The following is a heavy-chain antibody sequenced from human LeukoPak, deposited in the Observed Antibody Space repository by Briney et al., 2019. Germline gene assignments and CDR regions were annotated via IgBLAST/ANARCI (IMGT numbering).Heavy chain of an antibody. CDR2: IYYSGST. J-gene: IGHJ3*02. D-gene: IGHD3-22*01. CDR3: AREGIYDSSGYYGDPPGSFDI. Sequence: ASETLSLTCTVSGGSISSYYWSWIRQPPGKGLEWIGYIYYSGSTNYNPSLKSRVTISVDTSKNQFSLKLSSVTAADTAVYYCAREGIYDSSGYYGDPPGSFDIWGQGTMVTVSS. V-gene: IGHV4-59*01. CDR1: GGSISSYY.